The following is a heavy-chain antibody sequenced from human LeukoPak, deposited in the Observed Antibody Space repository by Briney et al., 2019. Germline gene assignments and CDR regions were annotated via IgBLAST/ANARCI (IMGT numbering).Heavy chain of an antibody. CDR3: ARGSGQWFGELLPYYYGMDV. D-gene: IGHD3-10*01. CDR1: GYTFTSYG. J-gene: IGHJ6*02. V-gene: IGHV1-2*04. CDR2: INPNSGGT. Sequence: ASVKVSCKASGYTFTSYGISWVRQAPGQGLEWMGWINPNSGGTNYAQKFQGWVTMTRDTSISTAYMELSRLRSDDTAVYYCARGSGQWFGELLPYYYGMDVWGQGTTVTVSS.